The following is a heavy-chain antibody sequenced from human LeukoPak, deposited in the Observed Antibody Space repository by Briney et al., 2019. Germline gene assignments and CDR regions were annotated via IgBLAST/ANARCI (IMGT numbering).Heavy chain of an antibody. CDR3: AIYSSGWFSPEHYFDY. Sequence: GGSLRLSRAPSGFTFSSYWMHWVRQAPGKGLVWVSRINSDGSSTSYADSVKGRFTISRDNAKNTLYLQMNSLRAEDTAVYYCAIYSSGWFSPEHYFDYWGQGTLVTVSS. V-gene: IGHV3-74*01. D-gene: IGHD6-19*01. CDR1: GFTFSSYW. J-gene: IGHJ4*02. CDR2: INSDGSST.